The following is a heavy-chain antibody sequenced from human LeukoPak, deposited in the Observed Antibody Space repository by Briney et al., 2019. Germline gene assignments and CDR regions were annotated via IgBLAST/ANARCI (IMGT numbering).Heavy chain of an antibody. J-gene: IGHJ4*02. CDR2: IKQDGSET. CDR3: ARDKIMGASLFDY. D-gene: IGHD3-16*01. CDR1: GFTFSTFW. V-gene: IGHV3-7*01. Sequence: PGGSLRLSRAASGFTFSTFWMSWVRQAPGKGLEWVANIKQDGSETYYVDSVKGRFTVSRDNAKNSLYLQMNSLRIEDTAVYYCARDKIMGASLFDYWGQGSLVTVSS.